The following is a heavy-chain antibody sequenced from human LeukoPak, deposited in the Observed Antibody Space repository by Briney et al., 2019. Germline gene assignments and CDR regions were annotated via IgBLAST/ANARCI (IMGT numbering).Heavy chain of an antibody. D-gene: IGHD2-2*02. V-gene: IGHV4-34*01. CDR2: INHSGST. J-gene: IGHJ4*02. Sequence: SETLSLTCAVYGGSFSGYYWSWIRQPPGKGLEWMGEINHSGSTNYNPSLKSRVTISVDTSKNQYSLKLSSVTAADTAVYYCARGGESQLLYPPLSGGSGRYFDYWGQGTLVTVSS. CDR3: ARGGESQLLYPPLSGGSGRYFDY. CDR1: GGSFSGYY.